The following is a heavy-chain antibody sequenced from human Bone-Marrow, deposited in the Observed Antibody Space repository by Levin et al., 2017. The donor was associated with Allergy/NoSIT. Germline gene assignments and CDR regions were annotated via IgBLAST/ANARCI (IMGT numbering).Heavy chain of an antibody. J-gene: IGHJ6*04. D-gene: IGHD3-16*01. CDR2: INPNSGDT. Sequence: GESLKISCKASGYTFGGYYIYWVRQAPGQGLEWMGRINPNSGDTNYAQKFQGRVTMTRDTSITTAYMELSRLTSDDTAVYYCARGGVDVWGKGTTVTVSS. CDR1: GYTFGGYY. CDR3: ARGGVDV. V-gene: IGHV1-2*06.